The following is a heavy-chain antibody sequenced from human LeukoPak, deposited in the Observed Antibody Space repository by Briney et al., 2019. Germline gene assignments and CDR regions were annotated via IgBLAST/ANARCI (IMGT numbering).Heavy chain of an antibody. Sequence: GGSLRLSCAASGFTFSSYEMNWVRQAPGKGLEWVSYISSSSSTIYYADSVKGRFTISRDNAKNSLYLQMNSLRAEDTAVYYCATKGYFDYWGQGTLVTVSS. J-gene: IGHJ4*02. CDR3: ATKGYFDY. CDR1: GFTFSSYE. V-gene: IGHV3-48*01. CDR2: ISSSSSTI.